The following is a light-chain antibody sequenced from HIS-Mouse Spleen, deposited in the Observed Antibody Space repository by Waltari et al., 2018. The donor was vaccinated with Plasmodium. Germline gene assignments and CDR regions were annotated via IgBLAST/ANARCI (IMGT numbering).Light chain of an antibody. J-gene: IGLJ3*02. V-gene: IGLV3-10*01. CDR2: EDS. Sequence: SYELPQPPSVSVSPGQTARITCSGDALPKKYAYWYQQKPGQAPVLVIYEDSKRPSGIPERFSGSSSGTMATLTISGAQVEDEADYYCYSTDSSGNHRVFGGGTKLTVL. CDR1: ALPKKY. CDR3: YSTDSSGNHRV.